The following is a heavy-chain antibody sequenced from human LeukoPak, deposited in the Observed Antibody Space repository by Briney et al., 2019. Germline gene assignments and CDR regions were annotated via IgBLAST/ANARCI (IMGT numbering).Heavy chain of an antibody. Sequence: GGSLRLSCAASGFTFSSYTMNWVRQAPGKGLEWVSSISSSSSYIYYADSVKGLFTISRDNAKNSLYLQMNSLRAEDTAVYYCARDQGGSSTVSTADYWDQGTLATVTS. CDR1: GFTFSSYT. CDR2: ISSSSSYI. CDR3: ARDQGGSSTVSTADY. J-gene: IGHJ4*02. V-gene: IGHV3-21*01. D-gene: IGHD4-11*01.